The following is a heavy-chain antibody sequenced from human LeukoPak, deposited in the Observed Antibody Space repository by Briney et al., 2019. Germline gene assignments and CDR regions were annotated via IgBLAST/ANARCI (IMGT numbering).Heavy chain of an antibody. CDR3: ARQQIRGGIFVVFDY. J-gene: IGHJ4*02. D-gene: IGHD3-10*01. CDR2: VHYSGRT. Sequence: SETLSLTCTVSGGSVSSNNFYWSWIRQLPGKGLEWIGWVHYSGRTNFNPSLKSRVTISLDTSKNQFSLKLNSVTAADTAIYYCARQQIRGGIFVVFDYWGPGSLVTVSS. V-gene: IGHV4-61*01. CDR1: GGSVSSNNFY.